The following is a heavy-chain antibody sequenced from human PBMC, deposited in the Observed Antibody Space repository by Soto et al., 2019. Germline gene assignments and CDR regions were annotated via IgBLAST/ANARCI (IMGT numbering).Heavy chain of an antibody. CDR1: EHTSTIYY. J-gene: IGHJ1*01. CDR2: INADSGDT. V-gene: IGHV1-2*02. D-gene: IGHD3-9*01. Sequence: QAHLVQSGAEVRKPGASVKVSCQALEHTSTIYYIHWVRQARGKGLEWMGWINADSGDTTYAEDFRARVTFTRDTSTITFHMELSRLRLDDTSMYFFATRDYDILTGYLHIWGQGTLITVSS. CDR3: ATRDYDILTGYLHI.